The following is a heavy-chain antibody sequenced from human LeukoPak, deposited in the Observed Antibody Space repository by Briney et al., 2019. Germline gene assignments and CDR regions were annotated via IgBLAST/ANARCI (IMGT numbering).Heavy chain of an antibody. CDR1: GFSFSNYD. CDR3: ARATVIGDVPVPGYMDV. CDR2: IGTIGDT. Sequence: GGSLRLSCAASGFSFSNYDMHWVRQVAGKGLEWVSSIGTIGDTFYPGSVKGRFTISRENAKNSLYLQRNSLRAGDTAVYYCARATVIGDVPVPGYMDVWGKGTTVTVSS. V-gene: IGHV3-13*01. D-gene: IGHD2-21*01. J-gene: IGHJ6*03.